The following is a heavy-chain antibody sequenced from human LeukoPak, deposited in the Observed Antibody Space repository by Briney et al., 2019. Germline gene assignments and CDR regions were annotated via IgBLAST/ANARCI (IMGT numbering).Heavy chain of an antibody. D-gene: IGHD2-2*01. J-gene: IGHJ6*03. CDR1: GFSLSTSGVG. CDR2: IYWDDDK. CDR3: AHTHRDIVVVPAAMYYYYYYMDV. V-gene: IGHV2-5*02. Sequence: SGPTLVNPTQTLTLTCTFSGFSLSTSGVGVGWIRQPPGKALEWLALIYWDDDKRYSPSLKSRLTITKDTSKHQVVLTMTNMDPVDTATYYCAHTHRDIVVVPAAMYYYYYYMDVWGKGTTVTVSS.